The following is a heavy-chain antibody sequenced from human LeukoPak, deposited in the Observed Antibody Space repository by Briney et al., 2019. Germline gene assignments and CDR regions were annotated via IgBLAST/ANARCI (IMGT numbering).Heavy chain of an antibody. CDR1: GYSISSGHY. V-gene: IGHV4-38-2*02. D-gene: IGHD3-10*01. Sequence: SETLSLTCTVSGYSISSGHYWGWIRQPPGKGLDWIGSMYHSGSTYYNPPLKSRVTISEDTSKNQFSLKLRSVTAADTAVYYCARGPRFGELLWHWFDPWGQGTLVTVSP. CDR2: MYHSGST. J-gene: IGHJ5*02. CDR3: ARGPRFGELLWHWFDP.